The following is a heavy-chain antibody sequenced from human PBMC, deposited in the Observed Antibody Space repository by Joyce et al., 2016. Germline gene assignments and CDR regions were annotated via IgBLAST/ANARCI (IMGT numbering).Heavy chain of an antibody. Sequence: QVQLQESAPGLVKPSQTLSPTCTVSGGSISSDNYSCNWIRQYPGKGLGWIGYIYSSGITQFNRSLRSRVTISIDTSKNQFSLKLASVTAADTAVYYCASATLPTGGDAFDMWGQGTMVTVSS. CDR1: GGSISSDNYS. V-gene: IGHV4-31*03. J-gene: IGHJ3*02. CDR2: IYSSGIT. CDR3: ASATLPTGGDAFDM. D-gene: IGHD1-26*01.